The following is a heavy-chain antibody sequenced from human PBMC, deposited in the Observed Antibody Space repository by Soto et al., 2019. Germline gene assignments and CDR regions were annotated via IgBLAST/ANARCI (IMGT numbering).Heavy chain of an antibody. Sequence: QVQLVQSGAEVRKPGASVKVSCKASGYTFTNDDINWVRQASGQGFEWLGWMNPNSGNTGYAQKFQGRVTMTRSTSLSTAYMELSSLRSEDSAVYYCVRVGEVRHCSADGSCSHFDHWGQGTLVTVSS. CDR1: GYTFTNDD. CDR3: VRVGEVRHCSADGSCSHFDH. D-gene: IGHD2-15*01. J-gene: IGHJ4*02. V-gene: IGHV1-8*01. CDR2: MNPNSGNT.